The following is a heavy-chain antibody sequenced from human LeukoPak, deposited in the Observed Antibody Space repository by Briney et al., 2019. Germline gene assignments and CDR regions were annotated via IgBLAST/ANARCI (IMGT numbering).Heavy chain of an antibody. CDR2: IIPIFGIA. D-gene: IGHD5-18*01. Sequence: SVKVSCKASGGTFSSYAISWVRQAPGQGLEWMGRIIPIFGIADYAQKFQGRVTITADKSTSTAYMELSSLRSEDTAVYYCARSAQYSSYYYGMDVWGQGTTVTVSS. J-gene: IGHJ6*02. CDR1: GGTFSSYA. CDR3: ARSAQYSSYYYGMDV. V-gene: IGHV1-69*04.